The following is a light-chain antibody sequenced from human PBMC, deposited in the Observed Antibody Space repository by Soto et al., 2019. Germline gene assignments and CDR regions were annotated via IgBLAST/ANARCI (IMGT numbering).Light chain of an antibody. Sequence: QSALTQPASVSGSPGQSITISCTGTSSDVGGYNYVSWYQQHPGKAPKLMISGVSNRPSGVSNRFSGSKSGNTASLTISGLQGEDEADYYCSAYTVSRTYVFGTGTKLTVL. V-gene: IGLV2-14*01. CDR3: SAYTVSRTYV. J-gene: IGLJ1*01. CDR1: SSDVGGYNY. CDR2: GVS.